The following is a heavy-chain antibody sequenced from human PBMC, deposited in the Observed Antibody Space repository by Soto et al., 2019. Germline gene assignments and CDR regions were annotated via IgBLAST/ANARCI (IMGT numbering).Heavy chain of an antibody. V-gene: IGHV1-18*01. D-gene: IGHD6-19*01. CDR1: GYTFTSYG. CDR2: ISAYNGNT. J-gene: IGHJ4*02. CDR3: ARGLVSQWLIPHFEY. Sequence: VKVSCKASGYTFTSYGISWVRQAPGQGLEWMGWISAYNGNTNYAQKLQGRVTMTTDTSTSTAYMELRSLRSDDTAVYYCARGLVSQWLIPHFEYWGQGTLVTVSS.